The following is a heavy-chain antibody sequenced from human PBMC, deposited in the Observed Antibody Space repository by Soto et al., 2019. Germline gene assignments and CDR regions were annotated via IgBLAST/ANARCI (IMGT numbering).Heavy chain of an antibody. CDR2: INHSGST. J-gene: IGHJ4*02. V-gene: IGHV4-34*01. CDR3: ARDDGYNWIDY. D-gene: IGHD5-12*01. Sequence: SETLSLTCAVYGGSFSGYYWSWIRQPPGKGLEWIGEINHSGSTNYNPSLKGRVTISVDTSKNQFSLKLSSVTAADTAVYYCARDDGYNWIDYWGQGTLVTVSS. CDR1: GGSFSGYY.